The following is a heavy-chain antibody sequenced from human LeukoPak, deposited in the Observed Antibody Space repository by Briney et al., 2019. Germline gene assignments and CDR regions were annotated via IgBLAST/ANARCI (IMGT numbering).Heavy chain of an antibody. J-gene: IGHJ1*01. V-gene: IGHV4-4*02. CDR2: ISQSART. CDR3: AGVRLGSSGFSEYFEH. D-gene: IGHD3-22*01. CDR1: GGSISNNW. Sequence: SETLSLTCAVTGGSISNNWWTWVRQPPGKGLEWIGEISQSARTNYNPSLKSRVTMSIDKSRNQFSLGMTSVTAADTAVYYCAGVRLGSSGFSEYFEHWGQGTLVTVSS.